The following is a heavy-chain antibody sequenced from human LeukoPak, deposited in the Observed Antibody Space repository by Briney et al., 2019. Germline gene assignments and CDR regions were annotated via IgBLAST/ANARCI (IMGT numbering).Heavy chain of an antibody. Sequence: GGSLRLSCAASGFTVSSNYMSWVRQAPGKGLEWVAVISYDGSNEYYADSVKGRFTISRDNSKNTLYLQMSSLRAEDTAIYYCAKDRPHTTMMKSGYFDYWGQGTLVTVSS. V-gene: IGHV3-30*18. D-gene: IGHD3-22*01. CDR1: GFTVSSNY. CDR2: ISYDGSNE. J-gene: IGHJ4*02. CDR3: AKDRPHTTMMKSGYFDY.